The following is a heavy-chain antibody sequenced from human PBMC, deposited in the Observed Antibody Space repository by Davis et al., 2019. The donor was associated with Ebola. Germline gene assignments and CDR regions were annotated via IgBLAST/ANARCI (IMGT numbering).Heavy chain of an antibody. J-gene: IGHJ4*02. CDR2: IKQDGSEK. D-gene: IGHD6-13*01. CDR3: ARPYSSNWYYFDW. CDR1: GFTFSSYW. Sequence: GESLKISCAASGFTFSSYWMSWVRQAPGKGLEWVANIKQDGSEKHYVDSVKGRFTISRDNAKNSLYLQMNSLRAEDTAMYYCARPYSSNWYYFDWWGQGTLVTVSS. V-gene: IGHV3-7*01.